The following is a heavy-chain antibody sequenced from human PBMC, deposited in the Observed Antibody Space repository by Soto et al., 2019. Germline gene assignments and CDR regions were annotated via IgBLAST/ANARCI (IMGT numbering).Heavy chain of an antibody. Sequence: QVQLVQSGDEVKKPGASVKVSCKASGYIFVNYGIAWVRQAPRQGLEWMGWISPYTGNTHSASKVQGRLTTTTDTSKSTAYMDLGSLTSDDTAVYYCVMVDNYVTPTPQDVWGQGTTVTVSS. CDR2: ISPYTGNT. CDR3: VMVDNYVTPTPQDV. J-gene: IGHJ6*02. V-gene: IGHV1-18*01. D-gene: IGHD3-16*01. CDR1: GYIFVNYG.